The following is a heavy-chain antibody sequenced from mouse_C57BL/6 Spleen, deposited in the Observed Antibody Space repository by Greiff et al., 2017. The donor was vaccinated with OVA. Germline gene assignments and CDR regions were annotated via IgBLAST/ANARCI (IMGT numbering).Heavy chain of an antibody. D-gene: IGHD2-4*01. J-gene: IGHJ1*03. CDR1: GFTFSSYG. Sequence: EVQLVESGGDLVKPGGSLKLSCAASGFTFSSYGMSWVRQTPDKRLEWVATISSGGSYTYYPASVKGRFTISRDNAKNTLYLQMSSLKSEDTAMYYCARHGDDYDWYFDVWGTGTTVTVSS. CDR2: ISSGGSYT. CDR3: ARHGDDYDWYFDV. V-gene: IGHV5-6*01.